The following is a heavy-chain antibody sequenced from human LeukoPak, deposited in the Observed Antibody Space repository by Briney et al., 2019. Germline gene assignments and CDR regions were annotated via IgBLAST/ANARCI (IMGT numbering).Heavy chain of an antibody. D-gene: IGHD3-10*01. V-gene: IGHV4-59*08. J-gene: IGHJ4*02. Sequence: PSETLSLTCTVSGGSISSRHWSWIRQPPGKGLEWIGYIYHSGGTDYNPSHKSRVTISVDTSKKYFSLKLTSVTAADTAVYYCASLPGNSFNYVGYWGQGILVTVSS. CDR1: GGSISSRH. CDR3: ASLPGNSFNYVGY. CDR2: IYHSGGT.